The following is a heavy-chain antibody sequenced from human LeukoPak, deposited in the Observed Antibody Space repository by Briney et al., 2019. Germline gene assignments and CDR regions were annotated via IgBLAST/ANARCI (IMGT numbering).Heavy chain of an antibody. CDR3: ARGGVPAANDYYYYMDV. J-gene: IGHJ6*03. D-gene: IGHD2-2*01. V-gene: IGHV1-46*01. CDR2: INPSGGST. CDR1: GYTFSSYY. Sequence: VASVKVSCKASGYTFSSYYVHWVRQAPGQRLEWMGIINPSGGSTSYAQNFHGRVTMTKDTSTSTVYMELSSLRSEDTAVYYCARGGVPAANDYYYYMDVWGKGTTVTVSS.